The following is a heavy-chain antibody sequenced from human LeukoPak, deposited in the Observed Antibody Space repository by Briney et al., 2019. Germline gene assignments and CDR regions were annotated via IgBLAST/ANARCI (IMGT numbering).Heavy chain of an antibody. CDR1: GYTFTGYY. J-gene: IGHJ5*02. Sequence: ASVKVSCKASGYTFTGYYIHWVRQAPGQGLEWMGWINPNSGDTKYAQKFQGRVTVTRDTSISTAYMELSRLRSDDTAVYYCARDRNDNWFDPWGQGTLVTVSS. CDR3: ARDRNDNWFDP. D-gene: IGHD1-1*01. V-gene: IGHV1-2*02. CDR2: INPNSGDT.